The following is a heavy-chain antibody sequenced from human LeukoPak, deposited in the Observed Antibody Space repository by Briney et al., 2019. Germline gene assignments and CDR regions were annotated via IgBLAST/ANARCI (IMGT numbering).Heavy chain of an antibody. CDR1: GFTFDDYA. D-gene: IGHD6-13*01. Sequence: GGSLRLSCAASGFTFDDYAMHWVRQAPGKGLEWVSGITWNSGGIGYADSVKGRFTISRDNAKNSLYLQMNSLRAEDTALYYCAKVHSSSWYAHFDYWGQGTLVTVSP. J-gene: IGHJ4*02. V-gene: IGHV3-9*01. CDR2: ITWNSGGI. CDR3: AKVHSSSWYAHFDY.